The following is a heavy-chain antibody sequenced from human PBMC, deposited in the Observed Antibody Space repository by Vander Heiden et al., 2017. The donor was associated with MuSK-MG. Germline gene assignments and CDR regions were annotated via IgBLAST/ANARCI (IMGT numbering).Heavy chain of an antibody. CDR2: IYPGDSDT. CDR3: ARSPFDVWGSYRTHYFMDV. Sequence: EVQLVQSGAEVKKPGESLKISCKGSGYTFTNYWIGWVRQMPGKGLEFMGIIYPGDSDTRYSPSFQGQVTISADKSISTAYLQWSSLKASDTAMYYCARSPFDVWGSYRTHYFMDVWGQGTTVTVSS. CDR1: GYTFTNYW. D-gene: IGHD3-16*02. V-gene: IGHV5-51*01. J-gene: IGHJ6*03.